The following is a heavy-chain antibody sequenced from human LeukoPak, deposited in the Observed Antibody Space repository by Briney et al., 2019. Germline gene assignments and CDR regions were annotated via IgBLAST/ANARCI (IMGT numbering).Heavy chain of an antibody. CDR3: ATELYYYDSSGYYGPYYFDY. V-gene: IGHV4-39*01. Sequence: PSETLSLTCTVSGGSISSSSYYWGWIRQPPGKGLEWIGSIYYSGSTYYNPSLKSRVTISVDTSKNQFSLKLSSVTAADAAVYYCATELYYYDSSGYYGPYYFDYWGQGTLVTVSS. J-gene: IGHJ4*02. CDR1: GGSISSSSYY. D-gene: IGHD3-22*01. CDR2: IYYSGST.